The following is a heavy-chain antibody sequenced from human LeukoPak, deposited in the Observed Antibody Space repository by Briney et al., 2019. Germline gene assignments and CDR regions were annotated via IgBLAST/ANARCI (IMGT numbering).Heavy chain of an antibody. Sequence: ASVKVSCKASGYTFTSYDNNWVRQATGQGLEWMGWISAYNGNTNYAQKLQGRVTMTTDTSTSAAYMELRSLRSDDTAVYYCARDGGITMIVVSSREFDYWGQGTLVTVSS. V-gene: IGHV1-18*01. CDR1: GYTFTSYD. J-gene: IGHJ4*02. CDR2: ISAYNGNT. D-gene: IGHD3-22*01. CDR3: ARDGGITMIVVSSREFDY.